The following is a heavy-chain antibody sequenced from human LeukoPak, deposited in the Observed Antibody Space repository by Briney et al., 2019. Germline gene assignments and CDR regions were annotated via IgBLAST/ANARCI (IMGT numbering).Heavy chain of an antibody. CDR1: GLTFSNYW. CDR2: INEHGSKK. V-gene: IGHV3-7*01. D-gene: IGHD4-11*01. J-gene: IGHJ4*02. Sequence: GGSLRLSCAGSGLTFSNYWMAWVRQVPRKGLEWVANINEHGSKKYYLASVKGRFTISRDDAKNSLFLQMNSLRPEDTAIYYCARVDYTGNGNLYWGQGTLVTVSS. CDR3: ARVDYTGNGNLY.